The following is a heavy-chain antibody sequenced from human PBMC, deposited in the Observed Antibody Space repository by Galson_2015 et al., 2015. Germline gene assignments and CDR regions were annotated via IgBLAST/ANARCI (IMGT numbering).Heavy chain of an antibody. D-gene: IGHD3-3*01. CDR3: ARGGLITIFGVVIGWENKGTNFDY. CDR2: IKQDGSEK. V-gene: IGHV3-7*04. Sequence: SLRLSCAASGFTFSSYWMSWVRQAPGKGLEWVANIKQDGSEKYYVDSVKGRFTISRDNAKNSLYLQMNSLRAEDTAVYYCARGGLITIFGVVIGWENKGTNFDYWGQGTLVTVSS. J-gene: IGHJ4*02. CDR1: GFTFSSYW.